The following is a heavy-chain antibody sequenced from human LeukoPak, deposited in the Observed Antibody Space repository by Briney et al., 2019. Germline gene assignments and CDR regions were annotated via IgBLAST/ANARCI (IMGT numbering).Heavy chain of an antibody. CDR2: ISAYNGNT. CDR1: VYTFTSYG. J-gene: IGHJ3*02. V-gene: IGHV1-18*01. CDR3: AYSYDTDAFDI. Sequence: ASVNVSCKASVYTFTSYGISWVRQAPGQGLEWMGWISAYNGNTNYAQKLQGRVTMTTDTSTSTAYMELRSLRSDDTAVYYCAYSYDTDAFDIWGQGTMVTVSS. D-gene: IGHD3-22*01.